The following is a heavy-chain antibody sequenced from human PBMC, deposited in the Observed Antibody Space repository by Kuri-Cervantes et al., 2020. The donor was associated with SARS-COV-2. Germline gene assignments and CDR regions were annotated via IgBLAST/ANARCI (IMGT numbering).Heavy chain of an antibody. J-gene: IGHJ3*02. CDR1: GFTFTSSA. Sequence: SVKVSCKAPGFTFTSSAVQWARQARGQRLEWIGWIVVGSGNTNYSQKFQERVTITRDMSTSTAYRELSSLRSEDTAVYYCAADSYYYDSSGYPMVGVAFDIWGQGTMVTVSS. D-gene: IGHD3-22*01. CDR2: IVVGSGNT. CDR3: AADSYYYDSSGYPMVGVAFDI. V-gene: IGHV1-58*01.